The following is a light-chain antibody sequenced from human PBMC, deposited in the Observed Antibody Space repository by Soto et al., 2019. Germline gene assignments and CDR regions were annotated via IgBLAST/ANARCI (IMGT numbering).Light chain of an antibody. CDR2: AAS. J-gene: IGKJ1*01. CDR1: QGIAND. Sequence: DIPMTQSPSSLSASVGDRVTITCRASQGIANDLAWFQQKPGQVPKLLIYAASTLKSGVPSRFSGSGSGTDFTLTISSLQPEDVATYYCPKYNSAPQTFGPGTKVEIK. CDR3: PKYNSAPQT. V-gene: IGKV1-27*01.